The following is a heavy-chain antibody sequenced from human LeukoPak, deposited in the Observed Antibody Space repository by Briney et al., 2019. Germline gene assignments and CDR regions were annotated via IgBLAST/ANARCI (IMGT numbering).Heavy chain of an antibody. D-gene: IGHD4-17*01. CDR2: IYYSGST. CDR1: GGSISSGDYY. J-gene: IGHJ1*01. V-gene: IGHV4-30-4*01. CDR3: ATVTTVTSKDFQH. Sequence: SETLSLTCTVSGGSISSGDYYWSWIRQPPGKGLEWIGYIYYSGSTYYNPSLKSRVTISVDTSKNQFSLKLSSVTAADTAVYYCATVTTVTSKDFQHWGQGTLVTVSS.